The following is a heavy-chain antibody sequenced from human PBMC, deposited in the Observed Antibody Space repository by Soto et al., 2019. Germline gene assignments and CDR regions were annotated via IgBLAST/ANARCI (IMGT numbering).Heavy chain of an antibody. Sequence: QVQLQESGPGLVKVSETLSLTCTVSGGSVTTGSYYWTWIRQPPGKGLEWVGYMSYSGSANYNPAPQSRVPISIDKSKTQFSLKLSSVIAADTAVYYCARAYYFGSGRGRSMDVWGQGITVTVSS. CDR3: ARAYYFGSGRGRSMDV. D-gene: IGHD3-10*01. CDR1: GGSVTTGSYY. CDR2: MSYSGSA. V-gene: IGHV4-61*01. J-gene: IGHJ6*02.